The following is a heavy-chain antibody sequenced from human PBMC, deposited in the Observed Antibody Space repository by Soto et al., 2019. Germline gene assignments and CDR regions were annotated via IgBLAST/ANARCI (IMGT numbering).Heavy chain of an antibody. D-gene: IGHD1-7*01. CDR2: ISYDGSNK. CDR3: ARDPVTGTTEGFFDY. Sequence: GGSLRLSCAASGFTFSSYAMHWVRQAPGKGLEWVAVISYDGSNKYYADSVKGRFTISRDNSKNTLYLQMNSLRAEDTAVYYCARDPVTGTTEGFFDYWGQGTLVTVSS. J-gene: IGHJ4*02. V-gene: IGHV3-30-3*01. CDR1: GFTFSSYA.